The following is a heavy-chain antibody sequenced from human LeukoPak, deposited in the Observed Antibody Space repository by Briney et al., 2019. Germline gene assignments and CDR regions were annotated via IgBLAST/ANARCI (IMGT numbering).Heavy chain of an antibody. CDR1: GYSISSGYY. Sequence: SETLSLTCTVSGYSISSGYYWSWIRQPPGKGLEWIGYIYYSGSTNYNPSLKSRVTISVDTSKNQFSLKLSSVTAADTAVYYCARDPLAAAGNHWYFDLWGRGTLVTVSS. CDR3: ARDPLAAAGNHWYFDL. CDR2: IYYSGST. V-gene: IGHV4-61*01. D-gene: IGHD6-13*01. J-gene: IGHJ2*01.